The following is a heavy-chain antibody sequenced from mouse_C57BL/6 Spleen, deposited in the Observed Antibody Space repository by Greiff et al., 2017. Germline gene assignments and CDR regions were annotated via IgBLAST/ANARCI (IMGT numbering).Heavy chain of an antibody. CDR3: TTPGVGLDY. D-gene: IGHD1-1*01. Sequence: VQLKESGAELVRPGASVKLSCTASGFNFKDDYMHWVKQRPEKGLEGIGWIDPENGDTEYASKFKGKATITADPSSNTAYLQLSRLTSEDTAVYYCTTPGVGLDYWGQGTTLTVSS. CDR2: IDPENGDT. CDR1: GFNFKDDY. V-gene: IGHV14-4*01. J-gene: IGHJ2*01.